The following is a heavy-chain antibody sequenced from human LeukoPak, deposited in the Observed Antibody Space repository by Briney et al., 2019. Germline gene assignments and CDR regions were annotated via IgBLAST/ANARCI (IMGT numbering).Heavy chain of an antibody. CDR2: IPSDGSNK. CDR1: GFTFSSYGMQFSSYG. J-gene: IGHJ6*03. D-gene: IGHD3-16*01. CDR3: AKLKINDYYDMDV. Sequence: GRPLRLSCAASGFTFSSYGMQFSSYGMHWVRQAPGQGLEWVAFIPSDGSNKYYADSVKGRFTISRDNTKNMLSLQMNRLRAEDTAVYYCAKLKINDYYDMDVWGKGTTVIVSS. V-gene: IGHV3-30*02.